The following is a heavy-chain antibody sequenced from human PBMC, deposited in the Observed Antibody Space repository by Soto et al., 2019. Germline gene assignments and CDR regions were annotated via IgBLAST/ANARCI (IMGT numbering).Heavy chain of an antibody. D-gene: IGHD2-15*01. CDR1: GGTFSSYA. J-gene: IGHJ3*02. CDR2: IIPIFGTA. V-gene: IGHV1-69*13. CDR3: ARVTLGYCSGGSCYGAFDI. Sequence: GASVKVSCKASGGTFSSYAISWVRQAPGQGLEWMGGIIPIFGTANYAQKFQGRVTITADESTSTAYMELSSLRSEDTAVYYCARVTLGYCSGGSCYGAFDIWGQGTMVT.